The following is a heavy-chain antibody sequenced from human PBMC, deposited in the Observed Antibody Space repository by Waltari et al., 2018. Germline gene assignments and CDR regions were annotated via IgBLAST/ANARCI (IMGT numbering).Heavy chain of an antibody. CDR2: IFHSGST. J-gene: IGHJ4*02. CDR3: ARVAYSDFWSDYSSRPSFDY. V-gene: IGHV4-38-2*02. D-gene: IGHD3-3*01. CDR1: GYYISSNYF. Sequence: QVELQESGPGLVKPSETLSLTCKVSGYYISSNYFWGWIRQPPGKGPEWIGSIFHSGSTYYNPSLKTRVTLSVDTSKNQFSLKPIAVPAADTAVYYCARVAYSDFWSDYSSRPSFDYWGPGTLVTVSS.